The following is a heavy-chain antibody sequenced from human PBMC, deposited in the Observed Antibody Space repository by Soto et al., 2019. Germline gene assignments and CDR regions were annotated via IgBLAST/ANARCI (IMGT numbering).Heavy chain of an antibody. J-gene: IGHJ6*02. CDR3: AATGGHYFGLDV. CDR1: DHTFTYYG. D-gene: IGHD2-8*02. Sequence: QVQLLQSGGEVKKPGASVKVSCNCSDHTFTYYGITWVRRAPGQGLEWMGWISGYNGNTKYSQKFQDRVTMSADTSTRTAFMEMRSLTSDDTAVYFCAATGGHYFGLDVWGQGTTVTVSS. V-gene: IGHV1-18*01. CDR2: ISGYNGNT.